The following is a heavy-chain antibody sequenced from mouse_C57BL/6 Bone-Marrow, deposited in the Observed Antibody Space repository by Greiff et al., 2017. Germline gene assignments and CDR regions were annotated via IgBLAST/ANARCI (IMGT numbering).Heavy chain of an antibody. CDR3: ARRDYGTLFAY. CDR2: IYPGGGYT. V-gene: IGHV1-63*01. CDR1: GYTFTNYW. J-gene: IGHJ3*01. Sequence: VQLQQSGAELVRPGTSVKMSCKASGYTFTNYWIGWAKQRPGHGLEWIGDIYPGGGYTNYNEKFKGKATLTADKSSSTAYRQFSSLTSEDSAIYYCARRDYGTLFAYWGQGTLVTVSA. D-gene: IGHD1-1*01.